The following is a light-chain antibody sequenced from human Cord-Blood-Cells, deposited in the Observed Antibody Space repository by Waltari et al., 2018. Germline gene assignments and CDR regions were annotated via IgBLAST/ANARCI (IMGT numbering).Light chain of an antibody. CDR1: QSISSY. Sequence: DVQMTQSRFYLSASVGDRVTITCRASQSISSYLNWYQQKPGKAPKLLIYAASSLQSGVPSRFSGSGSGTDFTLTISSLQPEDFATYYCQQSYSTPQVTFGGGTKVEIK. J-gene: IGKJ4*01. CDR3: QQSYSTPQVT. CDR2: AAS. V-gene: IGKV1-39*01.